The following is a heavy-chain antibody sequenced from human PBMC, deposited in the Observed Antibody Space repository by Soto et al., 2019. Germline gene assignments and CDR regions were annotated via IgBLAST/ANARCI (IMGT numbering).Heavy chain of an antibody. CDR3: ARGFENWNDAHSYYYYGMDV. Sequence: GASVKVSCKASGGTFSSYAISWVRQAPGQGLEWMGGIIPIFGTANYAQKFQGRVTITADESTSTAYMERSSLRSEDTAVYYCARGFENWNDAHSYYYYGMDVWGQGTTVTVSS. J-gene: IGHJ6*02. V-gene: IGHV1-69*13. CDR1: GGTFSSYA. CDR2: IIPIFGTA. D-gene: IGHD1-1*01.